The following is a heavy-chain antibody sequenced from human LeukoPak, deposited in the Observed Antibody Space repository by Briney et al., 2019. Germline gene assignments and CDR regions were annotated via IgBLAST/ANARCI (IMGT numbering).Heavy chain of an antibody. V-gene: IGHV4-59*01. CDR1: GGSISSYY. D-gene: IGHD1-1*01. CDR2: IYYSGST. Sequence: SETLSLTCTVSGGSISSYYWSWIRQPPGKGLEWIGYIYYSGSTNYNPSLKSRVTISVDTSKNQFSLKLSSMTAADTAVYYCARGTTSDYYYYGMDVWGQGTTVTVSS. CDR3: ARGTTSDYYYYGMDV. J-gene: IGHJ6*02.